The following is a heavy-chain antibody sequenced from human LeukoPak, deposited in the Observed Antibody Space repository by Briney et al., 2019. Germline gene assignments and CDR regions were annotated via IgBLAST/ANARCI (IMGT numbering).Heavy chain of an antibody. V-gene: IGHV1-24*01. CDR1: GYTLTELS. CDR2: FDPEDGET. Sequence: ASVKVSCKVSGYTLTELSMHWARQAPGKGLEWMGGFDPEDGETIYAQKFQGRVTMTEDTSTDTAYMELSSLRSEDTAVYYCATLLRSGYDWLIELAPWHYWGQGTLVTVSS. J-gene: IGHJ4*02. CDR3: ATLLRSGYDWLIELAPWHY. D-gene: IGHD5-12*01.